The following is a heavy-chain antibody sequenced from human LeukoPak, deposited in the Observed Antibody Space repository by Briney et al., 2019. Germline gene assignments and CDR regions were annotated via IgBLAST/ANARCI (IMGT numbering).Heavy chain of an antibody. Sequence: SETLSLTCTVSGYSISSGYYWGWIRQPPGKGLEWIGEINHSGSTSYNPSLKSRVTISVDSSKNQFSLKLSSVTAADTAVYYCARRGSMTGPPPLWGQGTLVTVSS. D-gene: IGHD6-6*01. CDR1: GYSISSGYY. J-gene: IGHJ4*02. CDR3: ARRGSMTGPPPL. V-gene: IGHV4-38-2*02. CDR2: INHSGST.